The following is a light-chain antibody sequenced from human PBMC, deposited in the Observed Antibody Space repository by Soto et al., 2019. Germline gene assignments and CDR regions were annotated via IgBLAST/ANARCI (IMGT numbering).Light chain of an antibody. Sequence: SALTQPASVSASHGQSISISCTGTSNDIGAFDYVYWYQQHPGKAPKLIIFEVFNRPSGVSTRFSGSKSGSTASLTISGLQAEDEADYFCSSYTTNSAHVFGGGTKLTVL. J-gene: IGLJ2*01. V-gene: IGLV2-14*01. CDR1: SNDIGAFDY. CDR3: SSYTTNSAHV. CDR2: EVF.